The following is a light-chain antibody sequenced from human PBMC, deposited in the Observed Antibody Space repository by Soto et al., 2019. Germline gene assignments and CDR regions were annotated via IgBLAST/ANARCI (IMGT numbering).Light chain of an antibody. CDR1: QSISNY. Sequence: DIQMTQSPSSLSASVGDRVTITCRASQSISNYLNWYQQKPGKAPKLLIYAASSLQSGVPSRFSGSGSGTDFTLTISSLQPEDFATYYCQQRHSYPITFGQGTRLEI. CDR2: AAS. J-gene: IGKJ5*01. V-gene: IGKV1-39*01. CDR3: QQRHSYPIT.